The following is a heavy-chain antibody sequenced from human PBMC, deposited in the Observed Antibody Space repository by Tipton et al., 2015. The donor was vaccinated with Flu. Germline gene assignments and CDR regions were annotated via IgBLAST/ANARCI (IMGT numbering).Heavy chain of an antibody. D-gene: IGHD3-9*01. CDR1: GFSFSDYW. V-gene: IGHV3-33*08. J-gene: IGHJ4*02. Sequence: SLRLSCAASGFSFSDYWMHWVRQAPGKGLEWVAGIWYDGSNKYYADSVKGRFTISRDNSKNTLYLQMNSLRAEDTAVYYCARGYDILTDGGGYFDYWGQGTLVTVSS. CDR3: ARGYDILTDGGGYFDY. CDR2: IWYDGSNK.